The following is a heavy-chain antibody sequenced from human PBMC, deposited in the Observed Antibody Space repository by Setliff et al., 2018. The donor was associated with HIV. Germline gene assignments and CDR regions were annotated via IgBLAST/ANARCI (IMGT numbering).Heavy chain of an antibody. Sequence: ASVKVSCKSSGYTFNDYFIHWVRQVPGQGLEWMGWINPNSGATNYAQTFQGRVTMTRDTSISTAYMELSRLRSDDTAVYYCARAIGITIFGVVRDAFDIWGQGTMVTVSS. CDR1: GYTFNDYF. CDR2: INPNSGAT. CDR3: ARAIGITIFGVVRDAFDI. J-gene: IGHJ3*02. V-gene: IGHV1-2*02. D-gene: IGHD3-3*01.